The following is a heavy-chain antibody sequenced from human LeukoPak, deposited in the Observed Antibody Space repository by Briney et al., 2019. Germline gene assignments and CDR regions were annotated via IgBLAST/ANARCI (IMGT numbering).Heavy chain of an antibody. Sequence: GGSLRLSCAASGFTLSSYAMSWVRQAPGKGLEWVSAISGSTGSTYYADSVKGRFTISRDNSKNTLYLQMKSLRAEDTAVYYRAKDGERGSYSYFDYWGQGTLVTVSS. CDR1: GFTLSSYA. J-gene: IGHJ4*02. V-gene: IGHV3-23*01. CDR2: ISGSTGST. CDR3: AKDGERGSYSYFDY. D-gene: IGHD1-26*01.